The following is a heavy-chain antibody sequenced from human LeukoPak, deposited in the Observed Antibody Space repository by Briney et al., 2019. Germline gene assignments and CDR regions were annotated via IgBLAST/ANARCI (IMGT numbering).Heavy chain of an antibody. V-gene: IGHV3-21*01. J-gene: IGHJ6*04. D-gene: IGHD3-10*02. Sequence: SGGSLRLSCAASGFTFSWHSMNWVRQVPGRGLEWVSSISSGSTYTYYADSVKGRFTISRDNAKNSLYLQMNSLRAEDTAVYYCAELGITMIGGVWGKGTTVTISS. CDR2: ISSGSTYT. CDR1: GFTFSWHS. CDR3: AELGITMIGGV.